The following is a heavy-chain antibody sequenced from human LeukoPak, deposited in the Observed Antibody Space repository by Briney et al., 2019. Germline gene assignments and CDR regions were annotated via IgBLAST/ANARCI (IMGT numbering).Heavy chain of an antibody. CDR2: ISSSSTTI. Sequence: PGGSLRLSCAASGFTFSSYSMNWVRQAPGKGLEWVSYISSSSTTIYYADSVKGRFTISRDNARNSLYLQMNSLRDEDTAVYYCASAFRCSGGSCPHWGQGTLVTVSS. CDR3: ASAFRCSGGSCPH. D-gene: IGHD2-15*01. V-gene: IGHV3-48*02. J-gene: IGHJ4*02. CDR1: GFTFSSYS.